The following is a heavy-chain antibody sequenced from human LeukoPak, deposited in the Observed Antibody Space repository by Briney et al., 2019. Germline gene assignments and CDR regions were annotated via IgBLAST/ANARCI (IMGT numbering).Heavy chain of an antibody. CDR2: IIPIFGTA. Sequence: SVKVSCKASEGTFSSYAISWVRQAPGQGLEWMGGIIPIFGTANYAQKFQGRVTITADKSTSTAYMELSSLRSEDTAVYYCARGRLLLDSGYLYYFDYWGQGTLVTVSS. CDR3: ARGRLLLDSGYLYYFDY. J-gene: IGHJ4*02. V-gene: IGHV1-69*06. D-gene: IGHD3-22*01. CDR1: EGTFSSYA.